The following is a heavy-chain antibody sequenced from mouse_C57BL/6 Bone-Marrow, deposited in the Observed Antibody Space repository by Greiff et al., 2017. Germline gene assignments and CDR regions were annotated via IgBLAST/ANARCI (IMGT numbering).Heavy chain of an antibody. V-gene: IGHV1-77*01. D-gene: IGHD2-4*01. J-gene: IGHJ3*01. CDR3: AKSDYGAY. Sequence: QVHVKQSGAELVKPGASVKISCKASGYTFTDYYINWVKQRPGQGLEWIGKIGPGSGSTYYNEKFKGKATLTADKSSSPAYIQLSSLTSDDSAVYFYAKSDYGAYWGQGTLVTVSA. CDR2: IGPGSGST. CDR1: GYTFTDYY.